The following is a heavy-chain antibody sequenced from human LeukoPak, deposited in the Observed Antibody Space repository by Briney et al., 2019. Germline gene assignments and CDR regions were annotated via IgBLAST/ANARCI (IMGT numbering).Heavy chain of an antibody. V-gene: IGHV3-21*01. D-gene: IGHD3-22*01. J-gene: IGHJ3*02. CDR2: ISSGSGYI. CDR1: GFTFNTYT. CDR3: ARDRSQGWDNSGYYPDALIM. Sequence: GGSLRLSCAASGFTFNTYTMNWIRQAPGKGLEWVSSISSGSGYIYYADSVKGRFTISRDNAKNSLYLQMNSLRAEDTAVYYCARDRSQGWDNSGYYPDALIMWGQGTRVSVSS.